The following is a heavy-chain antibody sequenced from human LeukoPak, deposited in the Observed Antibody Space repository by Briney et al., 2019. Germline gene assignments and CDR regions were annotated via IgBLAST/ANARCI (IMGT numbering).Heavy chain of an antibody. CDR3: SAGYFDWHY. V-gene: IGHV3-48*01. CDR2: ISSSSSTI. J-gene: IGHJ4*02. D-gene: IGHD3-9*01. Sequence: GESLRLSCAASGFTFSTYSMNWVRQAPGKGLEWVSYISSSSSTIYYADSVKGRFTISRDNAKNSLYLQMNSLRAEDTAVYYCSAGYFDWHYWGQGTLVTVSS. CDR1: GFTFSTYS.